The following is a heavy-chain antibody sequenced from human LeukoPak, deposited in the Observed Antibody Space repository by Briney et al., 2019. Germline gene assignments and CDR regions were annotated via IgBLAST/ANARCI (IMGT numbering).Heavy chain of an antibody. CDR2: INHSGST. D-gene: IGHD1-26*01. V-gene: IGHV4-34*01. CDR1: GGSFSGYY. CDR3: ARDSYYYYYMDV. Sequence: PSETLALTCAVYGGSFSGYYWSWIRQPPGKGLEWIGEINHSGSTNYNPSLKSRVTISVDTSKNQFSLKLSSVTAADTAVYYCARDSYYYYYMDVWGKGTTVTVFS. J-gene: IGHJ6*03.